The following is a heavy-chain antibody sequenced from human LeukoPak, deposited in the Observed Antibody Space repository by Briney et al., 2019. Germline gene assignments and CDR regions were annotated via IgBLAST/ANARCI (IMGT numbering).Heavy chain of an antibody. D-gene: IGHD2-15*01. V-gene: IGHV1-2*06. CDR1: GYTFTNYY. CDR2: INPNTGGA. J-gene: IGHJ3*01. Sequence: ASMKVSCKPSGYTFTNYYIHWLRQAPGQGLEWMGRINPNTGGANYAQNFQGSVTMTRDTSTSTAYMDLRRLTSDDTAIYYCAITYSNNAFDVWGQGTVVTVSS. CDR3: AITYSNNAFDV.